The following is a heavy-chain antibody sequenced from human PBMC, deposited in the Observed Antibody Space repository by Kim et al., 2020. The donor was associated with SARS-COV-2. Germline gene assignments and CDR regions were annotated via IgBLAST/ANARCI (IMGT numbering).Heavy chain of an antibody. Sequence: SETLSLTCAVYGGSFSGYYWSWIRQPPGKGLEWIGEINHSGSTNYNPSLKSRVTISVDTSKNQFSLKLSSVTAADTAVYYCARAFYGSGRVHYYYYYGMDVWGQGTTVTVSS. CDR2: INHSGST. CDR1: GGSFSGYY. V-gene: IGHV4-34*01. J-gene: IGHJ6*02. CDR3: ARAFYGSGRVHYYYYYGMDV. D-gene: IGHD3-10*01.